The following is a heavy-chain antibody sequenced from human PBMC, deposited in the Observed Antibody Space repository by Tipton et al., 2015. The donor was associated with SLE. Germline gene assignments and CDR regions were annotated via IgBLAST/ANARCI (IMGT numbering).Heavy chain of an antibody. CDR3: ARDGNYYDSRGNWFGP. Sequence: QVQLVQSGAEVKKPGASVKVSCKASGYTFTTYGISWVRQAPGQGLEWMGWISAYNGNTNYAQKLQGRVTMTTDTSTSTVYMELSSLRSEDTAVYYCARDGNYYDSRGNWFGPWGQGTLVTVSS. V-gene: IGHV1-18*01. CDR1: GYTFTTYG. D-gene: IGHD3-22*01. CDR2: ISAYNGNT. J-gene: IGHJ5*02.